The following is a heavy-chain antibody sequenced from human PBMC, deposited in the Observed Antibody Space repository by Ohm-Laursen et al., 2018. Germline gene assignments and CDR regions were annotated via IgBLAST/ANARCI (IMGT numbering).Heavy chain of an antibody. J-gene: IGHJ4*02. CDR2: IWYDGSNK. CDR3: ARAPGQWLVHGVDY. D-gene: IGHD6-19*01. CDR1: GFTFSSYG. V-gene: IGHV3-33*01. Sequence: SLRLSCAASGFTFSSYGMHWVRQAPGKGLEWVAVIWYDGSNKYYADSVKGQFTISRDNSKNTLYLQMNSLRAEGTAVYYCARAPGQWLVHGVDYWGQGTLVTVSS.